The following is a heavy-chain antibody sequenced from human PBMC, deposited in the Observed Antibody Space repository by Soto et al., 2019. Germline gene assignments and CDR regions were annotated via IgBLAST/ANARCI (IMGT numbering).Heavy chain of an antibody. J-gene: IGHJ4*02. Sequence: SETLSLTCTVSGGSISSSSYYWGWIRQPPGKGLEWIGSIYYSGSTYYNPSLKSRVTISVDTSKNQFSLKLSSVTAADTAVYYCARDPRENYDYVWGSYRYTEFDYWGQGTLVTVSS. V-gene: IGHV4-39*07. D-gene: IGHD3-16*02. CDR3: ARDPRENYDYVWGSYRYTEFDY. CDR2: IYYSGST. CDR1: GGSISSSSYY.